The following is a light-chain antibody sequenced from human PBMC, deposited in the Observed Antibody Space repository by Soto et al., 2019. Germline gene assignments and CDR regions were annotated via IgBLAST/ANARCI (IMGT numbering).Light chain of an antibody. CDR3: QQYYSYPWT. Sequence: DIQMTQSPSSLSASVGDRVTITCRASQNINTWLAWYQQKPGKAPKLLIYAASTLQSGVPSRFSGSGSGTDFTLTISCLQSEDFATYYCQQYYSYPWTFGQGTKVDI. CDR2: AAS. J-gene: IGKJ1*01. V-gene: IGKV1D-16*01. CDR1: QNINTW.